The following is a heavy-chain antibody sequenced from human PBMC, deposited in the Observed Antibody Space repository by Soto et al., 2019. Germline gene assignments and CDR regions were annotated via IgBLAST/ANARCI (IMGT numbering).Heavy chain of an antibody. Sequence: PGGPLRPSCAASGFTFSGYARSGVRQAPGKGQEWVSAISGSGGSTDYADSVKGRFTISTDNSNSTLSLQRNSLRAEDTAVYYCAEQVNSGPGSQYFDYWGQGTLVTVSS. V-gene: IGHV3-23*01. J-gene: IGHJ4*02. CDR3: AEQVNSGPGSQYFDY. D-gene: IGHD3-10*01. CDR1: GFTFSGYA. CDR2: ISGSGGST.